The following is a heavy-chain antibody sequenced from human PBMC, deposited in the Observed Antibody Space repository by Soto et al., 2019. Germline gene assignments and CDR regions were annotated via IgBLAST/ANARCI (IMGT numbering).Heavy chain of an antibody. CDR3: ARRGEYYDFWSGYSSPLDNWFDP. V-gene: IGHV3-7*01. CDR1: GFTFSSYW. D-gene: IGHD3-3*01. Sequence: GGSLRLSCAASGFTFSSYWMSWVRQAPGKGLEWVANIKQDGSEKYYVDSVKGRFTISRDNAKNSLYLQMNSLRAEDTAVYYCARRGEYYDFWSGYSSPLDNWFDPWGQGTLVTVSS. CDR2: IKQDGSEK. J-gene: IGHJ5*02.